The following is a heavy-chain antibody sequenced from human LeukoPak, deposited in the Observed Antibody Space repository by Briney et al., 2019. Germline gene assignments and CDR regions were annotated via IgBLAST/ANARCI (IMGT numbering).Heavy chain of an antibody. CDR3: ARDGGATNPFDY. Sequence: GGSLRLSCAASGFTFSSYSMNWVRQAPGKGLEWVSSISSSSSYIYYADSVKGRFTISRDNAKNSLYLQMNSLRAEDTAVYYCARDGGATNPFDYWGQGTLVTVSS. CDR1: GFTFSSYS. D-gene: IGHD1-26*01. J-gene: IGHJ4*02. V-gene: IGHV3-21*01. CDR2: ISSSSSYI.